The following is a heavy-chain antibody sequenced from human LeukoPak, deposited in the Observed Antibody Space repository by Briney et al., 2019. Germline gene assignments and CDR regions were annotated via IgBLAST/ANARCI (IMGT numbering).Heavy chain of an antibody. CDR3: ARVSGYYYYYGMDV. V-gene: IGHV3-48*02. CDR2: ISSSSSTI. J-gene: IGHJ6*02. D-gene: IGHD1-26*01. CDR1: GFTFSSYS. Sequence: GGSLRLSCAASGFTFSSYSMNWVRQAPGKGLEWVSYISSSSSTIYYADSVKGRFTISRDNAKNSLYLLMNSLRDEDTAVYYCARVSGYYYYYGMDVWGQGTTVTVSS.